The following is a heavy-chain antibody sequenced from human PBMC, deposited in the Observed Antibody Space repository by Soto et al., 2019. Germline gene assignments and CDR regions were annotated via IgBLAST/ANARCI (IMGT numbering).Heavy chain of an antibody. Sequence: GGSLRLSCAASGFTVSSNYMSWVRQAPGKGLEWVSVIYSGGSTYYADSVKGRFTISRDNSKNTLYLQMNSLRAEDTAVYYCARDLDPHRPDVWGKGTTVTVSS. V-gene: IGHV3-66*01. CDR1: GFTVSSNY. CDR3: ARDLDPHRPDV. J-gene: IGHJ6*04. CDR2: IYSGGST.